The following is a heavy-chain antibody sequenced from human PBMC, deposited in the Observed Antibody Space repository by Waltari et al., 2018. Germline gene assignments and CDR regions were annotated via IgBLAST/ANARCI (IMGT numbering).Heavy chain of an antibody. V-gene: IGHV3-23*04. Sequence: EVQLVESGGGLVQPGGSLRLSCAASGFTFSSYAMSWVRQAPGKGPEWVSAISGSGGSTYYADSVKGRFTISRDNSKNTLYLQMNSLRAEDTAVYYCAKGASSDEYRSSWERDYFDYWGQGTLVTVSS. D-gene: IGHD6-13*01. J-gene: IGHJ4*02. CDR3: AKGASSDEYRSSWERDYFDY. CDR2: ISGSGGST. CDR1: GFTFSSYA.